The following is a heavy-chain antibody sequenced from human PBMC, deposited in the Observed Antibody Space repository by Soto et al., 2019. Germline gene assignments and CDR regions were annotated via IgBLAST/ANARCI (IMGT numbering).Heavy chain of an antibody. V-gene: IGHV1-69*06. CDR1: GGTFSSYA. Sequence: SVKISCTASGGTFSSYAISWVRQAPGQGLEWMGGIIPIFGTANYAQKFQGRVTITADNSKNTLYLQMNSLRAEDTAVYYCARDASPYQGYYYGMDVWGQGTTVTVSS. CDR2: IIPIFGTA. D-gene: IGHD2-2*01. CDR3: ARDASPYQGYYYGMDV. J-gene: IGHJ6*02.